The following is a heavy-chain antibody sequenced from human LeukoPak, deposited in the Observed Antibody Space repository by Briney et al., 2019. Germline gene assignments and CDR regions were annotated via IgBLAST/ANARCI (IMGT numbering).Heavy chain of an antibody. Sequence: PGRSLRLSCAASGFTFSPYGMHWVRQAPGRGLEWVALISYDGSNKYYADSVKGRFTISRDNSKNTLYLQVNGLRPEDTAVYYCATLRGDFDYWGQGTLVTVSS. V-gene: IGHV3-30*03. D-gene: IGHD5-24*01. J-gene: IGHJ4*02. CDR1: GFTFSPYG. CDR3: ATLRGDFDY. CDR2: ISYDGSNK.